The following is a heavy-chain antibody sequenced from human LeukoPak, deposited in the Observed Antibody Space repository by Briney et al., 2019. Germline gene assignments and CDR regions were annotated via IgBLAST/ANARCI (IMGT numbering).Heavy chain of an antibody. J-gene: IGHJ4*02. D-gene: IGHD6-19*01. Sequence: QTGGSLRLSCAASGFTFSSYAMSWVRQAPGKGLEWVSAISGSGGSTYYADSVKGRFTISRDNSKNTLYLQMNSLRAEDTAVYYCAKDRSSGWSPFDYWGQGTLVTVSS. V-gene: IGHV3-23*01. CDR2: ISGSGGST. CDR1: GFTFSSYA. CDR3: AKDRSSGWSPFDY.